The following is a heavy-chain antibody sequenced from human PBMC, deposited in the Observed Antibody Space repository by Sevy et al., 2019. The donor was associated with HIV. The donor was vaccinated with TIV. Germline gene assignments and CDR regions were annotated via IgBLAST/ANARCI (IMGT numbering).Heavy chain of an antibody. CDR2: IIPIFGTA. CDR3: ARALDRHGSGSYLPH. J-gene: IGHJ4*02. CDR1: GGTFSSYA. Sequence: ASVKVSCKASGGTFSSYAISWVRQAPGQGLEWMGRIIPIFGTANYAQKFQGRVTITADESTSTAYMELSSLRSEDTAVYYCARALDRHGSGSYLPHWGQGTLVTVSS. V-gene: IGHV1-69*13. D-gene: IGHD3-10*01.